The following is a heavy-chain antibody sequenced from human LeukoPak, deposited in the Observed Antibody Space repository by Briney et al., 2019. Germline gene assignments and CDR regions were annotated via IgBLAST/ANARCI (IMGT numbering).Heavy chain of an antibody. CDR2: IYSGGST. J-gene: IGHJ6*02. CDR1: GFTVSSNY. Sequence: GGSLRLSCAASGFTVSSNYMSWVRQAPGKGLEWVSVIYSGGSTYYADSVKGRFTISRDNSKKTLYLQMNSLRAEDTAVYYCARTDYGDYSVYGMDVWGQGTTVTVSS. V-gene: IGHV3-66*01. D-gene: IGHD4-17*01. CDR3: ARTDYGDYSVYGMDV.